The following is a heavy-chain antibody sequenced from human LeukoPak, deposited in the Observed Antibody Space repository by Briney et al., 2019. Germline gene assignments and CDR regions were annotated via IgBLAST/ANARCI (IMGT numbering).Heavy chain of an antibody. Sequence: GASVKVSCKASGYTLTDYYLHWVRQAPGQGLEWLGWINPNSSGTNYAQKFQGRVTLTVDTSISTAYMELRRLRSDDTAVYYCVRDKGGRGATVFDYWGQGTLVTVSS. D-gene: IGHD1-26*01. V-gene: IGHV1-2*02. CDR1: GYTLTDYY. CDR2: INPNSSGT. J-gene: IGHJ4*02. CDR3: VRDKGGRGATVFDY.